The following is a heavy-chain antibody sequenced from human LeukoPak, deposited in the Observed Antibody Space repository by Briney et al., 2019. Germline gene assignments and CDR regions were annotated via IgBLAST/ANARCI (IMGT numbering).Heavy chain of an antibody. J-gene: IGHJ4*02. Sequence: ASVKVSCTASGYTFTSNYIHWVRQAPGQGLEWMGMIYPRDGSTSYAQKFQGRVTVTRDTSTSTVHMELSGLRSEDTAVYYCARDQEGFDYWGQGTLVAVSS. V-gene: IGHV1-46*01. CDR3: ARDQEGFDY. CDR1: GYTFTSNY. CDR2: IYPRDGST.